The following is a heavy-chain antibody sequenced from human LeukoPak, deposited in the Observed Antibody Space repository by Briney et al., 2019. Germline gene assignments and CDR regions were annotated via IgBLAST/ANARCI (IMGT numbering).Heavy chain of an antibody. Sequence: GESLKISCKGSGYIFTSYWIGWVRPLPGKGLEWMGIIYPGDSDTRYSPSFQGQVTISADKSISTAYLQWSSLKASDTAMHYCARHGEYRNWFDPWGQGTLVTVSS. CDR1: GYIFTSYW. CDR3: ARHGEYRNWFDP. CDR2: IYPGDSDT. V-gene: IGHV5-51*01. D-gene: IGHD3-10*01. J-gene: IGHJ5*02.